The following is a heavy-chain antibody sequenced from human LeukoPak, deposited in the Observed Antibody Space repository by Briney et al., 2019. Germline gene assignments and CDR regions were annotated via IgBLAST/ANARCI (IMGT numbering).Heavy chain of an antibody. CDR1: GFSFSHCY. J-gene: IGHJ4*02. CDR3: ARSMYGEGRRIIDFDY. CDR2: TRNKVNSYTT. D-gene: IGHD4/OR15-4a*01. V-gene: IGHV3-72*01. Sequence: PGGSLRLSCLASGFSFSHCYIDWVRQAPGKGLAWVACTRNKVNSYTTAYAASVTGSLTVSRDDSSNSVYLQMNSLKIEDTAVYYCARSMYGEGRRIIDFDYWGQGSLLTVSS.